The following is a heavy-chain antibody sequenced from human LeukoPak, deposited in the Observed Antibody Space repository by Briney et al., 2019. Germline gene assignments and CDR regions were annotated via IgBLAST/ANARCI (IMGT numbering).Heavy chain of an antibody. CDR3: ARISAQQLDAYYYGMDV. CDR2: IYTSGST. V-gene: IGHV4-61*02. J-gene: IGHJ6*02. Sequence: SQTLSLTCTVSGGSISRGSYCWSWIRQPAGKGLEWIGRIYTSGSTNYNPSLKSRVTISVDTSKNQFSLKLSSVTAADTAVYYCARISAQQLDAYYYGMDVWGQGTTVTVSS. CDR1: GGSISRGSYC. D-gene: IGHD6-13*01.